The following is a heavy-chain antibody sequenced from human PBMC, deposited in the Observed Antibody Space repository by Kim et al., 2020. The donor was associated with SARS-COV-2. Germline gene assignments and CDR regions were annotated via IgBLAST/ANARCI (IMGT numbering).Heavy chain of an antibody. CDR2: ISGSGGST. CDR1: GFTFSSYA. CDR3: AKVMEVRLIVEATFDY. D-gene: IGHD1-26*01. J-gene: IGHJ4*02. Sequence: GGSLRLSCAASGFTFSSYAMSWVRQAPGKGLEWVSAISGSGGSTYYADSVKGRFTISRDNSKNTLYLQMNSLRAEDTAVYYCAKVMEVRLIVEATFDYWGQGTLVADSP. V-gene: IGHV3-23*01.